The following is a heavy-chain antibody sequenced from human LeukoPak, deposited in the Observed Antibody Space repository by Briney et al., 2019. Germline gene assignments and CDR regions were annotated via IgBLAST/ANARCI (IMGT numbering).Heavy chain of an antibody. V-gene: IGHV3-21*01. J-gene: IGHJ6*03. CDR3: ARGGGGGYVPMDV. Sequence: SGGSLRLSCAASGFTVSSNYMNWVRQAPGKGLEWVSSISSSSSYIYYADSVKGRFTISRDNAKNSLYLQMNSLRAEDTAVYYCARGGGGGYVPMDVWGKGTTVTVSS. D-gene: IGHD5-12*01. CDR1: GFTVSSNY. CDR2: ISSSSSYI.